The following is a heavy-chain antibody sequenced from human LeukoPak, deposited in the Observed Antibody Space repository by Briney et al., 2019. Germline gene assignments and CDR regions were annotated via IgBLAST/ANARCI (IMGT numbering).Heavy chain of an antibody. J-gene: IGHJ6*03. V-gene: IGHV3-48*04. D-gene: IGHD2-15*01. CDR2: ISSSSSTI. CDR1: GFTFSSYS. Sequence: GGSLRLSCAASGFTFSSYSMNWVRQAPGKGLEWVSYISSSSSTIYYADSVKGRFTISRDNAKNSLYLQMNSLRAEDTAVYYCARDLSSGGSWGNHYYYYYMDVWGKGTTVTVSS. CDR3: ARDLSSGGSWGNHYYYYYMDV.